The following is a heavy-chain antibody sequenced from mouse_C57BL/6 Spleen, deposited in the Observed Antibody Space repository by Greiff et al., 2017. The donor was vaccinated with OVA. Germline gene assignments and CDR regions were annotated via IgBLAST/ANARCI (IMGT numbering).Heavy chain of an antibody. CDR1: GYTFTSYG. CDR3: AKRAGTGGETYYFDY. D-gene: IGHD3-3*01. V-gene: IGHV1-81*01. J-gene: IGHJ2*01. CDR2: IYPRSGNT. Sequence: VQLQQSGAELARPGASVKLSCKASGYTFTSYGISWVKQRTGQGLEWIGEIYPRSGNTYYNEKFKGKATLTADKSSSTAYMELRSLTSEDSAVYSGAKRAGTGGETYYFDYWGQGTTLTVSS.